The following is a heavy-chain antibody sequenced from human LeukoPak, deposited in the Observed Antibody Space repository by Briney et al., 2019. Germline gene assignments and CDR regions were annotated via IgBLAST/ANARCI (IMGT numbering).Heavy chain of an antibody. V-gene: IGHV3-23*01. CDR3: AKDLYTVPGACDH. CDR1: GFTFSSYG. Sequence: GGSLRLSCAASGFTFSSYGMHWVRQAPGKGLEWVSGISGSGDGRYYTDSVKGRFTISRDISRTTVYLQMNSLTVEDTAIYYCAKDLYTVPGACDHWGQGTLVTVSS. CDR2: ISGSGDGR. D-gene: IGHD6-19*01. J-gene: IGHJ4*02.